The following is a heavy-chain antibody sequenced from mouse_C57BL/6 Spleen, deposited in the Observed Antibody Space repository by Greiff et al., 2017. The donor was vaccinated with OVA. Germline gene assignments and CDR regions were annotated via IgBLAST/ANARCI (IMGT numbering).Heavy chain of an antibody. CDR3: ARRRHDYDGFAY. CDR2: ISYDGSN. CDR1: GYSITSGYY. D-gene: IGHD2-4*01. J-gene: IGHJ3*01. Sequence: DVKLQESGPGLVKPSQSLSLTCSVTGYSITSGYYWNWIRQFPGNKLEWMGYISYDGSNNYNPSLKNRISITRDTSKNQFFLKLNSVTTEDTATYYCARRRHDYDGFAYWGQGTLVTVSA. V-gene: IGHV3-6*01.